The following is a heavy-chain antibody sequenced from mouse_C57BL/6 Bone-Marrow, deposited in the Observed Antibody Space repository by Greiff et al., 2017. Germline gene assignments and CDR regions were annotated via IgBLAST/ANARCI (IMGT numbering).Heavy chain of an antibody. CDR1: GYTFTSYG. V-gene: IGHV1-81*01. D-gene: IGHD2-2*01. J-gene: IGHJ1*03. CDR3: AGLRRYCWYFDV. CDR2: IYPRSGNT. Sequence: VQLQQSGAELARPGASVKLSCKASGYTFTSYGISWVKQRTGQGLEWIGEIYPRSGNTYYNEKFKGKATLTADKSSSTAYMELRSLTSEDSAVYFCAGLRRYCWYFDVWGTGTTVTVSS.